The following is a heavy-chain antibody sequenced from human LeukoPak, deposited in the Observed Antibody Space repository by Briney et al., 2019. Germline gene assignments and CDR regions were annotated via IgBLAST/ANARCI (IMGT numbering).Heavy chain of an antibody. J-gene: IGHJ5*02. D-gene: IGHD3-10*01. V-gene: IGHV1-2*02. CDR3: ARGRLGTWFGELKA. CDR2: FNPNSGGA. CDR1: GYIFSGYY. Sequence: ASVKVSCKASGYIFSGYYLHWVRQAPGQGLEWMGWFNPNSGGANYAQKFQGRVTMTRDTSISTAYMELSSLRSDDTAVYYCARGRLGTWFGELKAWGQGTLVTVSS.